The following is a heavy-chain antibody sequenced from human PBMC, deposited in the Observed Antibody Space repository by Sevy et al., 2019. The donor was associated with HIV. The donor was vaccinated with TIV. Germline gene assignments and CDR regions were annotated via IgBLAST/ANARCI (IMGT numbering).Heavy chain of an antibody. CDR3: ARDRYDDASGYYDYYYGMDV. J-gene: IGHJ6*02. Sequence: GGSLRLSCEASGFTVSGNYMAWVRLAPGKGLEWVSLIDSGGSTYYAYSVKGRFTISRDNAKNTLYLQMNPLRAEDTAVYFCARDRYDDASGYYDYYYGMDVWGQGTTVTVSS. CDR2: IDSGGST. V-gene: IGHV3-66*01. D-gene: IGHD3-22*01. CDR1: GFTVSGNY.